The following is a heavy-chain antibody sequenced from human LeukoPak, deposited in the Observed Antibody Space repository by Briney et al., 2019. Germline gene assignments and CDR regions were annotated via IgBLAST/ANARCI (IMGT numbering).Heavy chain of an antibody. J-gene: IGHJ4*02. V-gene: IGHV3-23*01. CDR2: IGGSGGNT. CDR3: AKVRSGWYPFDY. D-gene: IGHD6-19*01. CDR1: GFTFSTFA. Sequence: PGGSLRLSCAASGFTFSTFAMGWVRQAPGKGLEWVSGIGGSGGNTYYADSVKGRSTISRDNSKNTLYLQMASLKAEDTAVYYCAKVRSGWYPFDYWGRGTLVTVSS.